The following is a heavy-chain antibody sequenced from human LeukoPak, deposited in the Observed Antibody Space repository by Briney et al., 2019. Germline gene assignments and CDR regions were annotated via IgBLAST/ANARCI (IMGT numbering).Heavy chain of an antibody. CDR2: IYYSGST. CDR1: AGSISSYY. CDR3: ARVGGEGYGDYYYYYGMDV. J-gene: IGHJ6*04. V-gene: IGHV4-59*01. Sequence: SETLSLTCTVAAGSISSYYWSWIRQPPGKGLEWNGYIYYSGSTNYNPSLKSRVTISVDTSKNQFSLKLSSVTAADTAVYYCARVGGEGYGDYYYYYGMDVWGKGTTVTVSS. D-gene: IGHD4-17*01.